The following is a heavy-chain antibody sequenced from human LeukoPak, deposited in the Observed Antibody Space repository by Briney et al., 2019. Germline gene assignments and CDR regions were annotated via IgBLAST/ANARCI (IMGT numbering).Heavy chain of an antibody. CDR3: TRFDYSGSYKD. CDR2: INPSGGST. V-gene: IGHV1-46*01. Sequence: ASVKVSCKASGYTFTSYYMHWVRQAPGQGLEWMGIINPSGGSTSYAQKFQGRVTMTRDMSTSTVYMELSSLRSEDTAVYYCTRFDYSGSYKDWGQGTLVTVSS. CDR1: GYTFTSYY. D-gene: IGHD1-26*01. J-gene: IGHJ4*02.